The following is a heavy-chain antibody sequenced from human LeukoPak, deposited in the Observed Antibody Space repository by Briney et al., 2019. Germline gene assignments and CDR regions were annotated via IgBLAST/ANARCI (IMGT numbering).Heavy chain of an antibody. J-gene: IGHJ4*02. D-gene: IGHD2-15*01. Sequence: GGSLRLSCAASGFTFSTAWVNWVRQAPGKGREWVGRIKSKTDGGTIDYAAPVKGRFTISRDDSKNTLYLQMNSLKTEDTAVYYCTTDGYCSGGNCYSYDYWGLGTLVTVSS. CDR3: TTDGYCSGGNCYSYDY. CDR2: IKSKTDGGTI. V-gene: IGHV3-15*01. CDR1: GFTFSTAW.